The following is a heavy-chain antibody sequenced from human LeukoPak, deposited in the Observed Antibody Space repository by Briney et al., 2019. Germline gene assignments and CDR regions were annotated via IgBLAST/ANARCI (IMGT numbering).Heavy chain of an antibody. V-gene: IGHV3-7*04. Sequence: GGSLRLFCAASGFTFSSFWMSWVRQAPGKGLEWVANIKQDGSEKYYVGSVKGRFTVSRDNAENSLYLQMNSLRAEDTAVYYCARGYCSGGSCFSSTGNFDLWGRGTLVTVSS. CDR1: GFTFSSFW. J-gene: IGHJ2*01. CDR2: IKQDGSEK. CDR3: ARGYCSGGSCFSSTGNFDL. D-gene: IGHD2-15*01.